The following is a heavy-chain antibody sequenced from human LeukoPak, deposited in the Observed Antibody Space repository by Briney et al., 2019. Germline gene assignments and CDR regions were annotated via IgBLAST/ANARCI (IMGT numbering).Heavy chain of an antibody. V-gene: IGHV3-23*01. Sequence: GGSLRLSCAASGFTFSSYSMSWVRQAPGKGLDWVSDISGSGGSTYYADSVKGRFTISRDNSKNTLDLQMNSLRAEDTAVYYCARDGDFTIFGVVIMGEDYYYGMDVWGQGTTVTVSS. D-gene: IGHD3-3*01. CDR2: ISGSGGST. CDR1: GFTFSSYS. CDR3: ARDGDFTIFGVVIMGEDYYYGMDV. J-gene: IGHJ6*02.